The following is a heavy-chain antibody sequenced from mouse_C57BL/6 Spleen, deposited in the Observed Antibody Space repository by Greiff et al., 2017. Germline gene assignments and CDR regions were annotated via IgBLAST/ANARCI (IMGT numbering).Heavy chain of an antibody. D-gene: IGHD4-1*01. V-gene: IGHV5-16*01. CDR2: INYDGSST. Sequence: EVHLVESEGGLVQPGSSMKLSCTASGFTFSDYYMAWVRQVPEKGLEWVANINYDGSSTYYLDSLKSRFIISRDNAKNILYLQMSSLKSEDTATYYCARANLYWYFDVWGTGTTVTVSS. J-gene: IGHJ1*03. CDR3: ARANLYWYFDV. CDR1: GFTFSDYY.